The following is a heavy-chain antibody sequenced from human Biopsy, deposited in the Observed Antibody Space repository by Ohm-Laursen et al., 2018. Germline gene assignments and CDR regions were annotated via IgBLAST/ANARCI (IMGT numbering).Heavy chain of an antibody. CDR2: IYYSVLT. J-gene: IGHJ6*02. V-gene: IGHV4-59*02. D-gene: IGHD4-11*01. CDR3: ARDSGILNYGNFKYYHYYGMDV. Sequence: SDTLSLTCSVSGDSVTKYYWSWIRQPPGQGLEWIGHIYYSVLTNYNPSLQSRVSISLDTSRNQVSLTLSSVTAADTAVYYCARDSGILNYGNFKYYHYYGMDVWGQGTKVTVSS. CDR1: GDSVTKYY.